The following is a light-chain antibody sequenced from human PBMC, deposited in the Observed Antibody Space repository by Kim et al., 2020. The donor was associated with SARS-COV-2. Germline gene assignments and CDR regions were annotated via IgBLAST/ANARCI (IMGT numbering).Light chain of an antibody. J-gene: IGLJ3*02. CDR1: ALPKQY. CDR2: KDS. CDR3: QSADSSGTYFWV. V-gene: IGLV3-25*03. Sequence: SYELTQPPSVSVSPGQTARITFSGDALPKQYAYWYQQKPGQAPVLVIYKDSERPSGIPERFSGSSSGTTVTLTISGVQAEDEVDYYCQSADSSGTYFWVFGGGTKLTVL.